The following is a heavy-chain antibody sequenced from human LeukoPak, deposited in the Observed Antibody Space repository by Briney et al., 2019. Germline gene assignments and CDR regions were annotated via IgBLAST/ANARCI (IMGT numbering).Heavy chain of an antibody. J-gene: IGHJ6*02. V-gene: IGHV4-34*01. D-gene: IGHD2-2*01. CDR3: ARGGIVVVPAATPYYYGMDV. CDR1: GGSFSGYY. CDR2: INHSGST. Sequence: KPSETLSLTCAVYGGSFSGYYWSWIRQPPGKGLEWIGEINHSGSTNYNPSLKSRVTISVDTSKNQFSLKLSSVTAADTAVYYCARGGIVVVPAATPYYYGMDVWGQGTTVTVSS.